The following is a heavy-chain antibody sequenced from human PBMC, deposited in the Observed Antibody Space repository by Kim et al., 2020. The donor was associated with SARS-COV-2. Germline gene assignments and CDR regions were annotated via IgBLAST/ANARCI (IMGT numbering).Heavy chain of an antibody. D-gene: IGHD6-13*01. V-gene: IGHV3-9*01. CDR3: AKASLGNVLAAGDD. J-gene: IGHJ4*02. Sequence: ADSGNGRFTISRDNAKNSLYLQMNSLRAEDTALYYCAKASLGNVLAAGDDWGQGTLVTVSS.